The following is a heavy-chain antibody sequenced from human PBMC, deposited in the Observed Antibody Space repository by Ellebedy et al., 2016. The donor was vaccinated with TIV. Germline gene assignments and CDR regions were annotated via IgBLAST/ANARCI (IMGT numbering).Heavy chain of an antibody. J-gene: IGHJ4*01. V-gene: IGHV4-59*11. CDR2: VYLGWNT. CDR3: ARRVREGREYFDY. CDR1: GDPMTTHF. D-gene: IGHD3-10*01. Sequence: MPGGSLRLSCTVSGDPMTTHFWSWLRQPPGKGLEYIGYVYLGWNTVYNPSLKSRVTISLDTSKYQFSLQLTSMTAADTAVYFCARRVREGREYFDYWGRGILVTVSS.